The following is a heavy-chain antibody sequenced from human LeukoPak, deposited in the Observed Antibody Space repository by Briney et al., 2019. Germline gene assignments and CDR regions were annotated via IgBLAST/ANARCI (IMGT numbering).Heavy chain of an antibody. J-gene: IGHJ4*02. Sequence: PSETLSLTCTVSGGSISSYYWSWIRQPPGKGLEWIGYIYYSGSTNYNPSLKSRVTISVDTSKNQFSLKLSSVTAADTAVYYCAAMGSSWYDFDYWGQGTLVTVSS. CDR2: IYYSGST. D-gene: IGHD6-13*01. V-gene: IGHV4-59*01. CDR1: GGSISSYY. CDR3: AAMGSSWYDFDY.